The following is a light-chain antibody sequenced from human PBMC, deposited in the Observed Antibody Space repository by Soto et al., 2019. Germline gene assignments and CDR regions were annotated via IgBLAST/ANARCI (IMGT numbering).Light chain of an antibody. CDR2: GTS. CDR1: QSVSSSY. CDR3: QQYGSSSWT. J-gene: IGKJ1*01. V-gene: IGKV3-20*01. Sequence: EIVLTQSPGTLSLSPGERATLSCRASQSVSSSYLAWYQQKPGQAPRLLIYGTSSRATAIPDRFSGSGSGTDFTLTISRLEPDDFAVYYCQQYGSSSWTFGLGTKVEIK.